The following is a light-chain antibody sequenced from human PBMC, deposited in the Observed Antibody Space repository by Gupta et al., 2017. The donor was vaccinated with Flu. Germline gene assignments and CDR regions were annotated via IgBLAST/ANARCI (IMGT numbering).Light chain of an antibody. CDR2: KAS. J-gene: IGKJ1*01. Sequence: DIQVTQSPSTLSASAGDRVTITCRASQSVNSYLAWYQQKPGVAPKLLINKASNLESGVPSRLSGSGSGTEFTLTISNLQPDDFATYYCQQYDDYPWTFGQGTKVEIK. CDR3: QQYDDYPWT. CDR1: QSVNSY. V-gene: IGKV1-5*03.